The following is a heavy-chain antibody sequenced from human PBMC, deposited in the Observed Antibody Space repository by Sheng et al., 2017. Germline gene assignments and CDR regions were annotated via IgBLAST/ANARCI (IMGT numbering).Heavy chain of an antibody. Sequence: EVQLVESGGGLVKPGGSLRLSCAASGFTFSSYSMNWVRQAPGKGLEWVSSISSSSSYIYYADSVKGRFTISRDNAKNSLYLQMNSLRAEDTAVYYCARDVGQWAAGSTGYWGQGTLVTVSS. J-gene: IGHJ4*02. V-gene: IGHV3-21*01. CDR3: ARDVGQWAAGSTGY. CDR2: ISSSSSYI. CDR1: GFTFSSYS. D-gene: IGHD6-13*01.